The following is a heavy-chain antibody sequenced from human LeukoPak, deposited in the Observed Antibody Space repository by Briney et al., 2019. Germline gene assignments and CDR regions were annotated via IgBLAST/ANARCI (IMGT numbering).Heavy chain of an antibody. CDR2: ISYDGSNK. CDR1: GFTFSSYG. J-gene: IGHJ4*02. D-gene: IGHD3-22*01. V-gene: IGHV3-30*18. Sequence: GGSLRLSCAASGFTFSSYGMHWVRQAPGKGLEGVAVISYDGSNKYYADSVKGGFTISRDNSKNTLYLQMNSLRAEDTAVYYCAKGGHYDSSGYYIQIDWGQGTLVTVSS. CDR3: AKGGHYDSSGYYIQID.